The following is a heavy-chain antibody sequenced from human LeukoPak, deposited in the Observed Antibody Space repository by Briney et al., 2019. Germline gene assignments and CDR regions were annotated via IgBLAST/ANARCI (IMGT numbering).Heavy chain of an antibody. CDR2: ISTSGTT. Sequence: SETLSLTCTVSGGSIGNYYWNWIRQPAGKGLEWIGRISTSGTTNYHPSLKSRVTLSLDTSKNQFSLNLRSVTAADTAIYFCARRHPYYDGSGTYSREGWGQGTLVTVSS. J-gene: IGHJ4*02. CDR1: GGSIGNYY. V-gene: IGHV4-4*07. CDR3: ARRHPYYDGSGTYSREG. D-gene: IGHD3-10*01.